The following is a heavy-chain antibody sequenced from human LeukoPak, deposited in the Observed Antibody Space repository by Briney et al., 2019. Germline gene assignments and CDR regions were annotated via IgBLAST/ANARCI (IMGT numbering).Heavy chain of an antibody. CDR1: GYTFTSHT. J-gene: IGHJ4*02. D-gene: IGHD2-2*01. CDR2: MDPNTGDT. CDR3: TRHTSPTFDF. V-gene: IGHV1-8*01. Sequence: GASVTFSCKASGYTFTSHTINWVRQATGQAPEWMGTMDPNTGDTGYAQKFQGRVTFTRDTSINTAYMELSSLRSEDTAVYYCTRHTSPTFDFWGQGTLVTVSS.